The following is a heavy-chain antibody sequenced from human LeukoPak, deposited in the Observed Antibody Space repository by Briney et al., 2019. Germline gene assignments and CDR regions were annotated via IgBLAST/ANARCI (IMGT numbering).Heavy chain of an antibody. Sequence: ASVKVSCKASGGTFSSYAISWVRQAPGQGLEWMGRIIPILGIASYAQKFQGRVTMTRDTSTSTVYMELSSLRSEDTAVYYCARDFPRIAVAGTKPGYYYGMDVWGQGTTVTVSS. J-gene: IGHJ6*02. V-gene: IGHV1-69*04. D-gene: IGHD6-19*01. CDR2: IIPILGIA. CDR3: ARDFPRIAVAGTKPGYYYGMDV. CDR1: GGTFSSYA.